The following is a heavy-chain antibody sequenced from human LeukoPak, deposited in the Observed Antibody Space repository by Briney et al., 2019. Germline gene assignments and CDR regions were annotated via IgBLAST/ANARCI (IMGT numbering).Heavy chain of an antibody. J-gene: IGHJ5*02. Sequence: ASVKVSCKASGYTFTDYYMHWVRQAPGQGLEWMGRINPNSGDTNYAQKFQGRVTMTRDRSITTAYMELSSLKSDDTAVYYCARACSGGICYSDNWLDPWGQGTLVTVSS. D-gene: IGHD2-15*01. CDR3: ARACSGGICYSDNWLDP. CDR2: INPNSGDT. V-gene: IGHV1-2*06. CDR1: GYTFTDYY.